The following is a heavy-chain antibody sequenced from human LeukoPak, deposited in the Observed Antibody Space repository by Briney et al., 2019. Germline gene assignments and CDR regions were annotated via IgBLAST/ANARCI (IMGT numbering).Heavy chain of an antibody. CDR1: GDSISISSYY. Sequence: SETLSLTCTVSGDSISISSYYWGWIRQPPGKWLEWLGSVYYSGSTYYNPSLKSQVTISVDTPKNQFSLKLSSVTAADTAGYYCARHVRAVAGRFEYFHHWGQGTLVTVSS. CDR2: VYYSGST. D-gene: IGHD6-19*01. J-gene: IGHJ1*01. CDR3: ARHVRAVAGRFEYFHH. V-gene: IGHV4-39*01.